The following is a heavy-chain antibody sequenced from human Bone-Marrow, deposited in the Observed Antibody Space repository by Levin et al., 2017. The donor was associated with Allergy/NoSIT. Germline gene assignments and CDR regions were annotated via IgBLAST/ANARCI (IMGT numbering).Heavy chain of an antibody. Sequence: GESLKISCAASGFTVSSNYMSWVRQAPGKGLEWVSVIYSGGSTYYADSVKGRFTISRDNSKNTLYLQMNSLRAEDTAVYYCARGRQQQLGWFDPWGQGTLVTVSS. CDR3: ARGRQQQLGWFDP. D-gene: IGHD6-13*01. J-gene: IGHJ5*02. V-gene: IGHV3-53*01. CDR2: IYSGGST. CDR1: GFTVSSNY.